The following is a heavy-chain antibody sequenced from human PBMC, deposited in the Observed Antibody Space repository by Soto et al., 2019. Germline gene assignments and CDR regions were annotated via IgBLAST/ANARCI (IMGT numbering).Heavy chain of an antibody. D-gene: IGHD3-10*01. Sequence: GGSLRLSCAAFGFTFNDFAMNWVRQAPGEGLEWVSTISGSGLSTYYADSVEGRFTISRDNSKNTLYLQLDRLRVDDTAIYYCTRDFPWFGDRPFDSWGQGTLVTVSS. CDR2: ISGSGLST. CDR3: TRDFPWFGDRPFDS. V-gene: IGHV3-23*01. J-gene: IGHJ4*02. CDR1: GFTFNDFA.